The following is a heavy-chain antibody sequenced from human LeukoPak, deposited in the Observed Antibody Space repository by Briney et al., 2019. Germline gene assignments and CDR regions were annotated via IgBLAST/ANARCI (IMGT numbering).Heavy chain of an antibody. V-gene: IGHV4-59*01. Sequence: PSETLSLTCTVSGGSISYYYWGWLRQPPGKGLEWMGYIYYSGSTNYHPSLTSRGAISVNKSKKQYSLTLSSIPAADTAVYYCARADYYYDSSGYTYLFDYWGQGTLVTVSS. CDR1: GGSISYYY. CDR2: IYYSGST. CDR3: ARADYYYDSSGYTYLFDY. D-gene: IGHD3-22*01. J-gene: IGHJ4*02.